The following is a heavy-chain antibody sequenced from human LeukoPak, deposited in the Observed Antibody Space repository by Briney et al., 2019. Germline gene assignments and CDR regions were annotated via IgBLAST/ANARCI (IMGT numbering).Heavy chain of an antibody. CDR2: IYTSGST. CDR1: GGSISSYY. J-gene: IGHJ3*02. CDR3: ARLRLRYSSNGDSTPYEAVDI. D-gene: IGHD2-8*01. Sequence: PSETLSLTCTVSGGSISSYYWSWIRQPAGKGLEWIGRIYTSGSTNYNPSLKSRVTMSVDTSKNQFSLKLSSVTAADTAVYYCARLRLRYSSNGDSTPYEAVDIWGQGTVVTVSS. V-gene: IGHV4-4*07.